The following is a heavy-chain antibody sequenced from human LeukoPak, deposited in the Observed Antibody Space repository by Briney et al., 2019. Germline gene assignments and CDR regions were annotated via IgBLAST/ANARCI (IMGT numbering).Heavy chain of an antibody. CDR1: GFTFSSYA. Sequence: PGGSLRLSCAASGFTFSSYAMHWVRQAPGKGLEWVAVISYDGSNKYYADSVKGRFTISRDNSKNTLYLQMNSLRAEDTAVYYCARDRHPGIDYWDQGTLVTVSS. CDR3: ARDRHPGIDY. CDR2: ISYDGSNK. V-gene: IGHV3-30-3*01. J-gene: IGHJ4*02.